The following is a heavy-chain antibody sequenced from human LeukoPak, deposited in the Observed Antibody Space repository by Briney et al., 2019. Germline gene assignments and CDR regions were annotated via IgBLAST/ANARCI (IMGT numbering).Heavy chain of an antibody. CDR2: ISGSGGST. CDR3: VKRDLWFGSN. Sequence: GGSLRLSCAASGFTFSSYGMSWVRQAPGKGLEWVSAISGSGGSTYYADSVKGRFTISRDNSKNTLYLQMNSLRAEDTAVYYCVKRDLWFGSNWGQGTLVTVSS. D-gene: IGHD3-10*01. CDR1: GFTFSSYG. J-gene: IGHJ4*02. V-gene: IGHV3-23*01.